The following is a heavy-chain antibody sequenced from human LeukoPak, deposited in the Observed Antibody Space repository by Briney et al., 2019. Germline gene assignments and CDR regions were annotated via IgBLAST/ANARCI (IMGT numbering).Heavy chain of an antibody. CDR1: GGSISSSNW. V-gene: IGHV4-4*02. J-gene: IGHJ4*02. CDR3: VRGGGLLWFGELSPFDY. D-gene: IGHD3-10*01. Sequence: SETLSLTCAVSGGSISSSNWWSWVRQPPGKGLEWIGEIYHSGSTNYNPSLKSRVTISVDKSKNQFSLKLSSVTAADTAVYYCVRGGGLLWFGELSPFDYWGQGTLVTASS. CDR2: IYHSGST.